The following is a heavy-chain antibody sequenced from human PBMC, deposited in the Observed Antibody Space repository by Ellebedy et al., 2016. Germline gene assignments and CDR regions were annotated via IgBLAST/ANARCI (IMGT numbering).Heavy chain of an antibody. J-gene: IGHJ4*02. D-gene: IGHD7-27*01. CDR1: GFTFSSYA. CDR3: ARVGMH. CDR2: ISYDGSNK. V-gene: IGHV3-30-3*01. Sequence: GGSLRLXXAASGFTFSSYAMHWVRQAPGKGLEWVAVISYDGSNKYYADSVKGRFTISRDNSKNTLYLQMNSLRAEDTAVYYCARVGMHWGQGTLVTVSS.